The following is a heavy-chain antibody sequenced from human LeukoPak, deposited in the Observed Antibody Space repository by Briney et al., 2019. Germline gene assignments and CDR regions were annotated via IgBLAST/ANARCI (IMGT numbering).Heavy chain of an antibody. D-gene: IGHD6-13*01. CDR1: GFTFSTYS. V-gene: IGHV3-30-3*01. CDR2: TSYNENSK. J-gene: IGHJ4*02. CDR3: ARDGGAAGTFDY. Sequence: PGRSLRLSCAASGFTFSTYSMQWVRQAPGKGLEWVAVTSYNENSKFYADSVKGRFTISRDNSKNMLYLQMNSLRTEDTAVCYCARDGGAAGTFDYWGQGTLVTVSS.